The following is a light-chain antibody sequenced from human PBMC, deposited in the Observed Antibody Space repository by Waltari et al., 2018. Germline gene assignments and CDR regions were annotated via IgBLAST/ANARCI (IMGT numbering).Light chain of an antibody. CDR3: GTWDTSLRAVV. CDR2: END. CDR1: SSNIGDNY. J-gene: IGLJ3*02. Sequence: QSVLTQPPSVSAAPGPKVAISCSGSSSNIGDNYVFWYQHLPGTAPNPLIFENDKRPSGIPDRFSGSKSDTSVTLGITELQTGDEADYFCGTWDTSLRAVVFGGGTKLTVL. V-gene: IGLV1-51*02.